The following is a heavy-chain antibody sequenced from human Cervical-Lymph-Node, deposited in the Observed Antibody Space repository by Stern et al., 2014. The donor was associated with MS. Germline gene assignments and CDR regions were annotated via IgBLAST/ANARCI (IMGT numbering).Heavy chain of an antibody. Sequence: VQLVESGAEVKKPGSSVKVSCKASGGTFSSYAISWVRQAPGQGLEWMGGIIPIFGTANYAQKFQGRVTITADESTSTAYMELSSLRSEDTAVYYCARDDGIAVAGTRRGYFQHWGQGTLVTVSS. V-gene: IGHV1-69*01. J-gene: IGHJ1*01. D-gene: IGHD6-19*01. CDR2: IIPIFGTA. CDR1: GGTFSSYA. CDR3: ARDDGIAVAGTRRGYFQH.